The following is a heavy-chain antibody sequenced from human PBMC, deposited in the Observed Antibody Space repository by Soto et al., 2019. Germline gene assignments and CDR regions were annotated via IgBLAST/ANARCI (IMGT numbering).Heavy chain of an antibody. V-gene: IGHV3-9*01. Sequence: PGGSLRLSCAASGFTFDDYAMHWVRQAPGKGLEWVSGISWNSGSIGYADSVKGRFTISRDNAKNSLYLQMNSLRAEDTALYYCATTTVTVSGYFDLWGRGTLVTVSS. CDR2: ISWNSGSI. D-gene: IGHD4-17*01. CDR3: ATTTVTVSGYFDL. J-gene: IGHJ2*01. CDR1: GFTFDDYA.